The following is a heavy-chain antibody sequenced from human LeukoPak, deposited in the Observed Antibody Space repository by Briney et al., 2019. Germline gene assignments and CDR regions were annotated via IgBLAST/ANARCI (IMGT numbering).Heavy chain of an antibody. CDR1: GYTFTSYG. V-gene: IGHV1-18*01. D-gene: IGHD2-2*01. CDR2: ISAYNGNT. J-gene: IGHJ5*02. Sequence: ASVKVSCKASGYTFTSYGISWVRRAPGQGLEWMGWISAYNGNTNYAQKLQGRVTMTTDTSTSTAYMELRSLRSDDTAVYYCARDLEAGLLCSSTSCRSQTYNWFDPWGQGTLVTVSS. CDR3: ARDLEAGLLCSSTSCRSQTYNWFDP.